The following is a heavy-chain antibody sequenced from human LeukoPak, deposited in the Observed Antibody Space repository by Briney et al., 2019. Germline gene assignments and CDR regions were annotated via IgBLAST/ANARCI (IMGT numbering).Heavy chain of an antibody. Sequence: GRSLTLSCAASGFTFSSYGMHWVRQAPGKGLEWVADIWYDGSNKYYADSVKGRFTIYRDNYKNTMYLQMNSLRAEDTAVYYCAKDLVWFGEYEGWFDPWGQGTLVTVSS. CDR2: IWYDGSNK. CDR1: GFTFSSYG. D-gene: IGHD3-10*01. J-gene: IGHJ5*02. V-gene: IGHV3-33*06. CDR3: AKDLVWFGEYEGWFDP.